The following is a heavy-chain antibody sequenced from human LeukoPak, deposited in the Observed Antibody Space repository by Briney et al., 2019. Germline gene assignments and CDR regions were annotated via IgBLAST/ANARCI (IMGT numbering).Heavy chain of an antibody. D-gene: IGHD2-21*02. CDR1: GFTFSNSA. CDR3: AKGFIVVVTAIRGYFDY. Sequence: GGSLRLSCEASGFTFSNSAMSWVRQAPGKGLEWVSAISGSGGSTYYADSVKGRFTISRDNSKNTLYLQMNSLRAEDTAVYYCAKGFIVVVTAIRGYFDYWGQGTLVTVSS. CDR2: ISGSGGST. J-gene: IGHJ4*02. V-gene: IGHV3-23*01.